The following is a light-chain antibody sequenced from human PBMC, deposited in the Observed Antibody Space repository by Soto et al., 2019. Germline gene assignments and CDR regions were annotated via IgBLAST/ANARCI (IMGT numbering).Light chain of an antibody. CDR3: QQFGNSPWT. CDR1: QSVPSTY. V-gene: IGKV3-20*01. CDR2: GTS. J-gene: IGKJ1*01. Sequence: VLSQSPGRLSLSPGERATLSCRASQSVPSTYFAWYQQKSGQPPRLLISGTSNRATGIPDRFSGSGSGRDFTLTISGLEHEDFAVYFCQQFGNSPWTFGQGTKVDIK.